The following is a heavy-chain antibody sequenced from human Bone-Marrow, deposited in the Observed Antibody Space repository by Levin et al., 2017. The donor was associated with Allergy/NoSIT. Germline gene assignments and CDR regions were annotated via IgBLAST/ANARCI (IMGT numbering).Heavy chain of an antibody. D-gene: IGHD3-22*01. V-gene: IGHV3-23*01. CDR2: ISGSGGST. J-gene: IGHJ5*02. CDR3: AKDCYDSSGYYWFDP. CDR1: GFTFSSYA. Sequence: GESLKISCAASGFTFSSYAMSWVRQAPGKGLEWVSAISGSGGSTYYADSVKGRFTISRDNSKNTLYLQMNSLRAEDTAVYYCAKDCYDSSGYYWFDPWGQGTLVTVSS.